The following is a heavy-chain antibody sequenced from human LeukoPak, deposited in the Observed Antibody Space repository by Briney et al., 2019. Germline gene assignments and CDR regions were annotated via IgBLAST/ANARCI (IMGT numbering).Heavy chain of an antibody. D-gene: IGHD3-22*01. J-gene: IGHJ4*02. Sequence: SETLSLTCSVSGGSLNFHYWTWIRQPPGKGLEYIGDIYYNGGTAYAPSLKSRVTMSLDTTKNQVFLRLDSVTAADTAVYYCARGSSGYYDSSGLLDYWGQGTLVTVSS. CDR1: GGSLNFHY. CDR3: ARGSSGYYDSSGLLDY. V-gene: IGHV4-59*11. CDR2: IYYNGGT.